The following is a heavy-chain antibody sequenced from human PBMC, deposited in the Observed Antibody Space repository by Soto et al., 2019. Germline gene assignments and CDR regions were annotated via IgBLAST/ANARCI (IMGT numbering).Heavy chain of an antibody. CDR1: GFSFSSFF. CDR3: THHGYYSYGMDV. J-gene: IGHJ6*02. V-gene: IGHV3-23*01. Sequence: ESLKSACTAAGFSFSSFFMNWGRKAPRKGPEWVSGIDTSGGVTKYADSVKGRFTISITKGTSKNQVVLTMTKMDPVDAGTYYCTHHGYYSYGMDVWGQGTTVTVSS. CDR2: IDTSGGVT.